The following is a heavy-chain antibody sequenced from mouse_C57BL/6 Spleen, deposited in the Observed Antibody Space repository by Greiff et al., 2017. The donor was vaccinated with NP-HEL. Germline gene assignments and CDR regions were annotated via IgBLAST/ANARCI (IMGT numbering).Heavy chain of an antibody. J-gene: IGHJ4*01. D-gene: IGHD1-1*01. CDR1: GYSFTDYN. V-gene: IGHV1-39*01. CDR2: INPNYGTT. Sequence: EVQLQQSGPELVKPGASVKISCKASGYSFTDYNMNWVKQSHGKSPEWIGEINPNYGTTSYNQKFKGKATLTVDQSSSTAYMQLNRLTSEDSAVFCCARGGGYYGSSPCYAKDYWGQGTSVTVSS. CDR3: ARGGGYYGSSPCYAKDY.